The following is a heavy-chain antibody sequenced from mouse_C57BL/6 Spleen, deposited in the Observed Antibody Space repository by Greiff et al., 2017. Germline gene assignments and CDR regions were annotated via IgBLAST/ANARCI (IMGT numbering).Heavy chain of an antibody. V-gene: IGHV1-26*01. J-gene: IGHJ4*01. CDR2: INPNNGGT. CDR1: GYTFTDYY. Sequence: EVQLQQSGPELVKPGASVKISCKASGYTFTDYYMNWVKQSHGKSLEWIGDINPNNGGTSYNQKFKGKATLTVDKSSSTAYMELRSLTSEDSAVYYCARGREDAMDYWGQGTSVTVSS. CDR3: ARGREDAMDY.